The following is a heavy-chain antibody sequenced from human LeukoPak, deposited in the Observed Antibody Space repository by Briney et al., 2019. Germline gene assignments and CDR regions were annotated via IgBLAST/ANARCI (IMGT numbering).Heavy chain of an antibody. Sequence: GGSLRLSCAASGFTFSNFAMMWVRQAPGTGLQWVSTITGYGATFYADSVRGRFTIFRDTSMNTLFLQMNSLGAEDTAVYYCAKGAAAGKVGWFDPWGQGTLVTVSS. CDR3: AKGAAAGKVGWFDP. V-gene: IGHV3-23*01. J-gene: IGHJ5*02. D-gene: IGHD6-13*01. CDR1: GFTFSNFA. CDR2: ITGYGAT.